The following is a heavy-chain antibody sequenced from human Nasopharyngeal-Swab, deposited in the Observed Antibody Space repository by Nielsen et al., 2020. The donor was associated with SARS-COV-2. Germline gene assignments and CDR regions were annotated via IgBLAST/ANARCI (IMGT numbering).Heavy chain of an antibody. Sequence: ASVKVSCKASGYTFTSYAMHWVRQAPGQRLEWMGWINAGNGNTKYSQKFQGRVTITRDTSASTAYMELSTLRSEDTAVYYCARGYCSSTSCYTLVDPWGQGTLVNVSS. CDR1: GYTFTSYA. CDR3: ARGYCSSTSCYTLVDP. V-gene: IGHV1-3*01. CDR2: INAGNGNT. D-gene: IGHD2-2*02. J-gene: IGHJ5*02.